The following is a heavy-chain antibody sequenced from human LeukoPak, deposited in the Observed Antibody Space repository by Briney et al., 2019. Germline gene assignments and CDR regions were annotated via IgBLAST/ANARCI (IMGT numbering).Heavy chain of an antibody. Sequence: GGSLRLSCAASGFTFSSYAMSWVRQAPGKGLEWVSAISGIGGSTYYADSVKGLFTISRDNSKNTLYLQMNSLRAEDTAVYYCAKVGTRHSYYYYMDVWGKGTTVTVSS. CDR1: GFTFSSYA. V-gene: IGHV3-23*01. CDR2: ISGIGGST. J-gene: IGHJ6*03. CDR3: AKVGTRHSYYYYMDV. D-gene: IGHD1/OR15-1a*01.